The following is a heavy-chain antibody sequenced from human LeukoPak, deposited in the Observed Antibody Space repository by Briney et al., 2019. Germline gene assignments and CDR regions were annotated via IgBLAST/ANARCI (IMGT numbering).Heavy chain of an antibody. J-gene: IGHJ6*02. D-gene: IGHD5-18*01. CDR1: GGSFSGYC. CDR2: INHSGST. V-gene: IGHV4-34*01. CDR3: ARGATERPRGYSYGYLYYYGMDV. Sequence: PSETLSLTCAVYGGSFSGYCWSWIRQPPGKGLEWIGEINHSGSTNYNPSLKSRVTISVDTSKNQFSLKLSSVTAADTAVYYCARGATERPRGYSYGYLYYYGMDVWGQGTTVTVSS.